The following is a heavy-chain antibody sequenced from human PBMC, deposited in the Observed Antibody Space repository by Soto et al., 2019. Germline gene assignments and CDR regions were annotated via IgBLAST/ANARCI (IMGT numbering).Heavy chain of an antibody. Sequence: GASVKVSCKASGYTFTNYYMHWVRQAPGKGLEWMGIINPNGGSTDYAQKFQGRVTMTEDTSTDTAYMELSSLRSEDTAVYYCATDLTVTTNFVDYWGQGTLVTVSS. CDR3: ATDLTVTTNFVDY. CDR1: GYTFTNYY. CDR2: INPNGGST. D-gene: IGHD4-17*01. J-gene: IGHJ4*02. V-gene: IGHV1-46*01.